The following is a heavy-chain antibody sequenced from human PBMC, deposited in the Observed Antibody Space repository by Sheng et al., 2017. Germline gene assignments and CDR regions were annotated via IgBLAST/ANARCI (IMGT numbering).Heavy chain of an antibody. CDR3: AKDSTKLLAGLHDY. V-gene: IGHV3-53*02. Sequence: EVQLVETGGGLIPALGGPLRLSCAASGFTVSSNYMSWVRQAPGKGLEWVSVISGSGGSTYYADSVKGRFTISRDNSKNTLYLQMNSLRAEDTAVYYCAKDSTKLLAGLHDYWGQGTLVTVSS. CDR1: GFTVSSNY. CDR2: ISGSGGST. D-gene: IGHD6-19*01. J-gene: IGHJ4*02.